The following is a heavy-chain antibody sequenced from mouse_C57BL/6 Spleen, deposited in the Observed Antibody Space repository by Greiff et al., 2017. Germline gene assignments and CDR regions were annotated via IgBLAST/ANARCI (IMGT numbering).Heavy chain of an antibody. V-gene: IGHV1-69*01. CDR2: NDPSDSYT. Sequence: QVQLQQPGAELVMPGASVKLSCKASGYTFTSYWMHWVKQRPGQGLEWLGENDPSDSYTNYNQKFKGKSTLTVDKSSSTAYMHLSSLTSEDSAVYYCARSVLEGAMDYWGQGTSVTVSS. J-gene: IGHJ4*01. D-gene: IGHD1-1*01. CDR1: GYTFTSYW. CDR3: ARSVLEGAMDY.